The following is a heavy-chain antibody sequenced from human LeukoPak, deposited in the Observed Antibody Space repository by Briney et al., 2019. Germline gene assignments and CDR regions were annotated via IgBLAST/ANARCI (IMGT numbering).Heavy chain of an antibody. CDR1: GGSISSYY. J-gene: IGHJ4*02. CDR3: ARGYYDSSGYWLSYFDY. CDR2: ISYSGST. V-gene: IGHV4-59*01. Sequence: SETLSLTCTVSGGSISSYYWSWIRPPPGKGLEWIGYISYSGSTNYSPSLKSRVTISVDTSKNQFSLKLSSVTAADTAVYYCARGYYDSSGYWLSYFDYWGQGTLVTVSS. D-gene: IGHD3-22*01.